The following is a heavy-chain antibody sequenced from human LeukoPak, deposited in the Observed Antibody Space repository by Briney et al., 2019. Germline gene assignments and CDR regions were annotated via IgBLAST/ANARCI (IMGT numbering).Heavy chain of an antibody. CDR2: ISRSSATM. CDR1: GFTFSTYS. D-gene: IGHD1-26*01. J-gene: IGHJ4*02. Sequence: GGSLRLSCAASGFTFSTYSMNWVRQAPGKGLEWVSYISRSSATMYYADSVKGRFTVSRDNSKNTLYLQMNSLRADDTAVYYCAREILRDGSYLIEDWGQGILVTVSS. V-gene: IGHV3-48*04. CDR3: AREILRDGSYLIED.